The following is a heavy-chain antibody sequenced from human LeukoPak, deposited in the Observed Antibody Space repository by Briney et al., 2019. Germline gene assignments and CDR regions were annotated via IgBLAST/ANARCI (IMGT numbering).Heavy chain of an antibody. D-gene: IGHD3-10*01. CDR2: INRSGSA. V-gene: IGHV4-34*01. Sequence: SETLSLTCAVYSGSLSGYYRSWIRQPPGRGLEWIGEINRSGSANYNPSLKSRVTVSVDTSKNQFSLKLSSVTAADTAVYYCARHLGGSGSHDAFDIWGQGTMVTVSS. CDR1: SGSLSGYY. J-gene: IGHJ3*02. CDR3: ARHLGGSGSHDAFDI.